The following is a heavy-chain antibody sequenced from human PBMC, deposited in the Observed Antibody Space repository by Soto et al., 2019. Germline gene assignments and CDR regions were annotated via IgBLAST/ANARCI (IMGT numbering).Heavy chain of an antibody. CDR3: ARRHLAVAVSPWFDP. V-gene: IGHV2-26*01. CDR1: GLSITDSEMG. Sequence: QVTLKESGPVLVKPTETLTLRCTVSGLSITDSEMGVSWIRQPPGQPLEWLAHIDSGGDKCYRTFLKSRLAISKDTYKSQIVLTMTNMDPAATATYYCARRHLAVAVSPWFDPWGQGIPVTVSS. J-gene: IGHJ5*02. D-gene: IGHD6-19*01. CDR2: IDSGGDK.